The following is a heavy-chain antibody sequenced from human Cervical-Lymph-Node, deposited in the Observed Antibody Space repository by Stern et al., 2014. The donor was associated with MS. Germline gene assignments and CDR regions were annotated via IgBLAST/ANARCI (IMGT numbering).Heavy chain of an antibody. J-gene: IGHJ3*02. CDR1: GYTFISYG. V-gene: IGHV1-18*01. Sequence: VQLVQSGAEVKKPGASVKVSCKASGYTFISYGISWVRQAPGQGLEWMGLISAYNANTNDAQKLQGRVTMTTAPSKRKACMELGSLRSDDTAVYYCARGLLGSENAFDIWGQGTMVTVSS. CDR2: ISAYNANT. CDR3: ARGLLGSENAFDI. D-gene: IGHD2-15*01.